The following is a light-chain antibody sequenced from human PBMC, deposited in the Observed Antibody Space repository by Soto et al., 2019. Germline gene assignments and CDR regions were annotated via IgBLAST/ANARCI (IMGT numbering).Light chain of an antibody. V-gene: IGLV2-14*01. CDR1: SGDVGTYNY. Sequence: QSALTQPASVSGSPGQSITISCTGTSGDVGTYNYVSWYQQHPGKAPKLMIYDVSNRPSGVSNRFSGSKSGNTASLTISGLQAEDEADYFCSSYTSISTLDVVFGGGTKLTVL. J-gene: IGLJ2*01. CDR3: SSYTSISTLDVV. CDR2: DVS.